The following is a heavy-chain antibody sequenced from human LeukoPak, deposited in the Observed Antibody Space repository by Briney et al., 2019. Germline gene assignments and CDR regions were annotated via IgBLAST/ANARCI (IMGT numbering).Heavy chain of an antibody. J-gene: IGHJ4*02. CDR1: GFTFKNYT. CDR3: AKVQMSTGWTFDF. Sequence: GGSLTLSCAASGFTFKNYTMSWVRQAPGKGLEWVSSIDGSGDNRYYADSVKGRFTISRDNSGNTLYLQLRGLGAEDTATYYCAKVQMSTGWTFDFWGQGSLVTVSS. D-gene: IGHD2-2*01. CDR2: IDGSGDNR. V-gene: IGHV3-23*01.